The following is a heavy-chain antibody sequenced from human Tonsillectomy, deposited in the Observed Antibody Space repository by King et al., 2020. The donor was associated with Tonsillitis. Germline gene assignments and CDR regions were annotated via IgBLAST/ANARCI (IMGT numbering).Heavy chain of an antibody. D-gene: IGHD6-19*01. V-gene: IGHV5-51*03. J-gene: IGHJ4*02. Sequence: VQLVESGAEVKKLGESLKISCKGSGYSFSTYWIGWVRQMPGKGLEWMGIIYPVDSDTRYSPSFQGQVTISADKSTSTAYLQWSSLKASDTAMYYCARLLGAVADPFDYWGQGTLVTVSS. CDR2: IYPVDSDT. CDR3: ARLLGAVADPFDY. CDR1: GYSFSTYW.